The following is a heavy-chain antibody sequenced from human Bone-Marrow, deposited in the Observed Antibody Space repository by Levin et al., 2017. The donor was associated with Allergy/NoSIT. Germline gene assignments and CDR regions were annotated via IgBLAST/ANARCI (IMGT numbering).Heavy chain of an antibody. CDR2: INTSGGST. CDR1: GYSFTSYY. CDR3: ARRMASTTSWVGFDP. Sequence: GESLKISCKASGYSFTSYYIHWVRQAPGQGLEWMGIINTSGGSTTYAQKWQGRVTMTRDTFTSTVYMELSSLTSEDTATYYCARRMASTTSWVGFDPWGQGTLVTVSS. D-gene: IGHD2-2*01. J-gene: IGHJ5*02. V-gene: IGHV1-46*04.